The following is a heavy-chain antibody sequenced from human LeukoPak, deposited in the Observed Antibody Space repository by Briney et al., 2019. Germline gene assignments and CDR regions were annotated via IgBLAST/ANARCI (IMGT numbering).Heavy chain of an antibody. CDR1: GYSTSSGYY. D-gene: IGHD6-25*01. V-gene: IGHV4-38-2*01. Sequence: SETLSLTCAVSGYSTSSGYYWGWIRQPPGKGLEWIGSIYHSGSTYYNPSLKSRVTISVDTSKNQFSLKPGSVTAADTAVYYCARGGIAAAAPFDYWGQGTLVTVSS. CDR3: ARGGIAAAAPFDY. CDR2: IYHSGST. J-gene: IGHJ4*02.